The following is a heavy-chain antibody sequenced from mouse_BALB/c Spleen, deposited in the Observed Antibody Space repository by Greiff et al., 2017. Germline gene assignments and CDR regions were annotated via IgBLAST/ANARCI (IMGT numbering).Heavy chain of an antibody. Sequence: EVQGVESGGGLVQPGGSLKLSCAASGFTFSSYTMSWVRQTPEKRLEWVAYISNGGGSTYYPDTVKGRFTISRDNAKNTLYLQMSSLKSEDTAMYYCARHDRSAWFAYWGQGTLVTVSA. V-gene: IGHV5-12-2*01. CDR3: ARHDRSAWFAY. D-gene: IGHD2-14*01. CDR1: GFTFSSYT. CDR2: ISNGGGST. J-gene: IGHJ3*01.